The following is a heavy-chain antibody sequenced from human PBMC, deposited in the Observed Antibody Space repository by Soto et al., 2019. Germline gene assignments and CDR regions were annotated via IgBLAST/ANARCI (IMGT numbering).Heavy chain of an antibody. Sequence: PSETLSLTCTVSGGSISSYYWSWIRQPPGKGLEWIGYIYYSGSTNYNPSLKSRVTISVDTSKNQFSLKLSSVTAADTAVYYCARKGRSLTPFDYWGQGTLVTVSS. D-gene: IGHD3-9*01. CDR2: IYYSGST. V-gene: IGHV4-59*01. CDR3: ARKGRSLTPFDY. J-gene: IGHJ4*02. CDR1: GGSISSYY.